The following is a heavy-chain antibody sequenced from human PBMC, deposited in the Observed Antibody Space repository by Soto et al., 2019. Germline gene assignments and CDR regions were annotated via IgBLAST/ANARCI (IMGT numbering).Heavy chain of an antibody. CDR1: GGTFSSYA. V-gene: IGHV1-69*13. D-gene: IGHD5-18*01. Sequence: ASVKVSCKASGGTFSSYAISWVRQAPGQGLEWMGGIIPIFGTANYAQKFQGRVTITADESTSTAYMELSSLRSEDTAVYYCARGEAYSYGYAYYYYGMDVWGQGTTVTVS. CDR2: IIPIFGTA. CDR3: ARGEAYSYGYAYYYYGMDV. J-gene: IGHJ6*02.